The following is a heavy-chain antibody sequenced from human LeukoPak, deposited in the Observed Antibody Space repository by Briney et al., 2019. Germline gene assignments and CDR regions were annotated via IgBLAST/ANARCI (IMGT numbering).Heavy chain of an antibody. D-gene: IGHD3-10*01. CDR2: IYTSGST. Sequence: PSETLSLTCTVSGGSISSYYWSWIRQPAGKGLEWIGRIYTSGSTNYNPSLKSRVTMSVDTSKNQFSLKLSSVTAADTAVYHCARDLQWDYYGSGSEGKVFDYWGQGTLVTVSS. J-gene: IGHJ4*02. CDR1: GGSISSYY. CDR3: ARDLQWDYYGSGSEGKVFDY. V-gene: IGHV4-4*07.